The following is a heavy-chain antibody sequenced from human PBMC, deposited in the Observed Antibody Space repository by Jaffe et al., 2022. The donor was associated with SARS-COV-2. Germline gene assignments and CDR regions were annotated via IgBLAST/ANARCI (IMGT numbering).Heavy chain of an antibody. CDR2: IHISGST. Sequence: QVQLQESGPGLVEPSQTLSLTCSVSGGSISSDSHHWNWFRQPAGEGLEWIGRIHISGSTNYKSSLKRRVIVSLDTSEKKFSLTLTSVTAADTAVYYCARSSFFHSYGLDVWGQGTTVTVSS. D-gene: IGHD3-10*01. CDR1: GGSISSDSHH. CDR3: ARSSFFHSYGLDV. V-gene: IGHV4-61*02. J-gene: IGHJ6*02.